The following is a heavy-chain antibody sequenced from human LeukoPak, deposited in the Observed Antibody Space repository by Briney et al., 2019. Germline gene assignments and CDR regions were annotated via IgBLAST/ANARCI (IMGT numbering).Heavy chain of an antibody. V-gene: IGHV3-74*01. J-gene: IGHJ4*02. CDR3: ARVSDFWSGYFDY. CDR1: GFTFSSYW. Sequence: PGGSLRLSCAGSGFTFSSYWMHWVRQAPGKGLVWVARINSDGSSTSYADSVKGRFTISRDNAKNTLYLQMNSLRAEDTAVYYCARVSDFWSGYFDYWGQGTLVTVSS. CDR2: INSDGSST. D-gene: IGHD3-3*01.